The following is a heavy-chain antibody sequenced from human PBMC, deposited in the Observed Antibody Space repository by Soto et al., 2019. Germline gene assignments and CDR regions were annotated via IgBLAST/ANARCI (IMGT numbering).Heavy chain of an antibody. CDR2: IYYSGSA. CDR3: STSPNTVTXDY. CDR1: GGSVSSGSYY. V-gene: IGHV4-61*01. Sequence: SETLSLTCTVSGGSVSSGSYYWSWIRQPPGKGLEWIGYIYYSGSANYNPSLKSRVTISVDTSKNQFSLKLSSVTAADTAVYYCSTSPNTVTXDYWGQGTLVTVSS. D-gene: IGHD4-17*01. J-gene: IGHJ4*02.